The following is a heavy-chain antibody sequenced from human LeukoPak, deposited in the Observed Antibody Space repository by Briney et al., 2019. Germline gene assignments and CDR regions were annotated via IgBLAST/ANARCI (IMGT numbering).Heavy chain of an antibody. V-gene: IGHV5-51*01. J-gene: IGHJ3*02. CDR2: IDPGDSDT. CDR3: ARPRDDFWSGYYWADAFDI. Sequence: GESLKISCKGSGYSFTSYWIGWVRQMPGKGLEWMGFIDPGDSDTRYSPSFQGQVTISADKSISTAYLQWSSLKASDTVIYYCARPRDDFWSGYYWADAFDIWGQGTMVTVSS. D-gene: IGHD3-3*01. CDR1: GYSFTSYW.